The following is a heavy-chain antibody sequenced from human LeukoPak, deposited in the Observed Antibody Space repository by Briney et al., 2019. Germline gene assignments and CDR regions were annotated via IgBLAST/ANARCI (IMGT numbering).Heavy chain of an antibody. CDR1: GFTFSNYE. Sequence: PGGSLRLSCAASGFTFSNYEMNWVRQAPGKGLERVSFISSSGILIYYADSVKGRFTISRDNGKNSLFLQMDSLRVEDTAVYYCAILSGSGWHFDHWGQGTLVTVSS. D-gene: IGHD6-19*01. CDR2: ISSSGILI. CDR3: AILSGSGWHFDH. V-gene: IGHV3-48*03. J-gene: IGHJ4*02.